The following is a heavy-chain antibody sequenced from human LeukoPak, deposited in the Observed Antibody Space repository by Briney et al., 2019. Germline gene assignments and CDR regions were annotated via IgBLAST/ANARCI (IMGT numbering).Heavy chain of an antibody. CDR1: GYTFTSYG. J-gene: IGHJ4*02. CDR3: ARDSYYYDSSGYLPDY. Sequence: ASVKVSCKASGYTFTSYGISWVRQAPGQRLEWMGWISAYNGNTNYAQKLQGRVTMTTDTSTSTAYMELRSLRSDDTAVYYCARDSYYYDSSGYLPDYWGQGTLVTVSS. CDR2: ISAYNGNT. D-gene: IGHD3-22*01. V-gene: IGHV1-18*01.